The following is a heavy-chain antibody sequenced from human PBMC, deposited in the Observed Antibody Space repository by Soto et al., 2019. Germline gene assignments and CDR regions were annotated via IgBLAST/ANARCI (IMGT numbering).Heavy chain of an antibody. CDR2: IDNTGST. J-gene: IGHJ2*01. CDR1: GGSVSIADSY. Sequence: QVQLQESGPGLVKPSQTLSLTCPVSGGSVSIADSYWSWIRQPPGKGLEWIGYIDNTGSTFYNPSLESRISISLDTSKNQFSLKLSSVTAADTAVYYCARRKEGYNYLYFDLWGRGTLVTVSS. D-gene: IGHD5-12*01. V-gene: IGHV4-30-4*01. CDR3: ARRKEGYNYLYFDL.